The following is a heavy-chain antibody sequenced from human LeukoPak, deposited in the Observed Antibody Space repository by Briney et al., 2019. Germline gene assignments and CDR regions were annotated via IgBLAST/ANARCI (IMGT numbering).Heavy chain of an antibody. V-gene: IGHV4-59*01. Sequence: SETLSLTCTVSGDSISSYYWSWIRQPPGKGLEWIGYIYYSGSTNYNPSLKSRVTISVDTSKNQFSLKLSSVTAADTAVYYCARVIHRYDYVWGTYRYFDYWGQGTLVTVSS. CDR2: IYYSGST. J-gene: IGHJ4*02. CDR1: GDSISSYY. D-gene: IGHD3-16*02. CDR3: ARVIHRYDYVWGTYRYFDY.